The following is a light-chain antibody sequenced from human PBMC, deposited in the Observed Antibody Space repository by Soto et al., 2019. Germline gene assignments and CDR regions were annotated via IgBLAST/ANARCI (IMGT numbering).Light chain of an antibody. CDR1: QSISSY. J-gene: IGKJ1*01. V-gene: IGKV1-39*01. CDR3: LQDYNYPRT. CDR2: AAS. Sequence: EIQMTQSPSSLSASVGDRVTITCRASQSISSYLNWYQQKPGKAPKLLIYAASSLQRGVPSRSSGSGSGTDDTLSISSLQPEDFATYYCLQDYNYPRTFGQGTKV.